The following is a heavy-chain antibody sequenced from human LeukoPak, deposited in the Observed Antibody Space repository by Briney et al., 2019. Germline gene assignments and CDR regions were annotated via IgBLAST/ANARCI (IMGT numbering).Heavy chain of an antibody. CDR1: GYTFTGYY. J-gene: IGHJ4*02. D-gene: IGHD4-23*01. V-gene: IGHV1-46*01. CDR2: INPSGGST. Sequence: GASVKVSCKASGYTFTGYYMHWVRQAPGQGLEWMGIINPSGGSTSYAQKFQGRVTMTRDMSTSTVYMELSSLRSEDTAVYYCARSLFVIGYGGNSGPVDYWGQGTLVTVSS. CDR3: ARSLFVIGYGGNSGPVDY.